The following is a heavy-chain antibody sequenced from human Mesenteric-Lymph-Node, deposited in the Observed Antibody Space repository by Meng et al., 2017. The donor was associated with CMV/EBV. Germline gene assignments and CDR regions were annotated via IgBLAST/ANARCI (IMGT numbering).Heavy chain of an antibody. CDR1: GFTFSRFG. V-gene: IGHV3-30*18. CDR3: AKDLSGSCFDY. CDR2: ISYDGSKK. Sequence: SSAASGFTFSRFGLHWVRRAPGKGLEWVAVISYDGSKKYYADSVKGRFTISRDNSKNTLYLQMTSLRAEDPAVYYCAKDLSGSCFDYWGQGTLVTVSS. D-gene: IGHD1-26*01. J-gene: IGHJ4*02.